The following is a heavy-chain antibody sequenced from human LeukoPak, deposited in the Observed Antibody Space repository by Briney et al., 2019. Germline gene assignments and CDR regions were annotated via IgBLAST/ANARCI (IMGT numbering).Heavy chain of an antibody. D-gene: IGHD6-19*01. CDR1: GGTFSSYA. CDR3: ARARAVAGSNYYYYSYMDV. CDR2: IIPIFGTA. Sequence: ASVKVSCKASGGTFSSYAISWVRQAPGQGLEWMGGIIPIFGTANYAQKFQGRVTITTDESTSTAYMELSSLRSEDTAVYYCARARAVAGSNYYYYSYMDVWGKGTTVTVSS. J-gene: IGHJ6*03. V-gene: IGHV1-69*05.